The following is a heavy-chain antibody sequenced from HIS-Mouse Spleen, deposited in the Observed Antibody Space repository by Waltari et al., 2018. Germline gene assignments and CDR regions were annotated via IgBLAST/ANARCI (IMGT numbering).Heavy chain of an antibody. CDR3: AREIPYSSSWYDWYFDL. V-gene: IGHV4-39*07. D-gene: IGHD6-13*01. CDR2: IYYSGRP. Sequence: QLQLQESGPGLVKPSETLSLTCTVSGGSISSSSYYWGWIRQPPGKGLEWIWGIYYSGRPYYNPSLKVRVTISVDTSKNQFSLKLSSVTAADTAVYYCAREIPYSSSWYDWYFDLWGRGTLVTVSS. CDR1: GGSISSSSYY. J-gene: IGHJ2*01.